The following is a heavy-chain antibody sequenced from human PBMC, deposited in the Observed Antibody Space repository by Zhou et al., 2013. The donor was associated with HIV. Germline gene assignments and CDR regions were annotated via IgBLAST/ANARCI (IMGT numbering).Heavy chain of an antibody. CDR3: ARVRGLSNVYDSGGYYRGPFDF. V-gene: IGHV1-18*01. CDR1: GYSFGNHD. D-gene: IGHD3-22*01. CDR2: INPHSGNK. Sequence: QVQLLQSGAEAAQPGASVRVSCKASGYSFGNHDINWVRQAPGQGLEWLGWINPHSGNKKYARSVQDRVTMTADAYTTTAFMELRSLTSADTAVYYCARVRGLSNVYDSGGYYRGPFDFWGQGTLVTVSS. J-gene: IGHJ4*02.